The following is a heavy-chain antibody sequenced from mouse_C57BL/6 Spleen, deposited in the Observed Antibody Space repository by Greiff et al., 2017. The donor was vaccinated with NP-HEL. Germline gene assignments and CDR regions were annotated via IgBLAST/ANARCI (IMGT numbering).Heavy chain of an antibody. Sequence: QVQLQQSGPELVKPGASVKISCKASGYAFSSSWMNWVKQRPGKGLEWIGRIYPGDGDTNYNGKFKGKATLTADKSSSTAYMQLSSLTSEDSAVYFCARERYDYDVRDLDYWGQGTTLTVSS. J-gene: IGHJ2*01. CDR2: IYPGDGDT. CDR1: GYAFSSSW. V-gene: IGHV1-82*01. CDR3: ARERYDYDVRDLDY. D-gene: IGHD2-4*01.